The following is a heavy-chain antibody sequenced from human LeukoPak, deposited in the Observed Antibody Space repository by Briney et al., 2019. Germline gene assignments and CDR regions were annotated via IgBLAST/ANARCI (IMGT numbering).Heavy chain of an antibody. Sequence: SETLSLTCDVSGGSISRTNWWSWERQAPWQGLEWIGEISLSGRTNYNPSLQSRVTMSLDESKNQLSLDLASVTAADTAVYYCSRESGAFSPFGYWGQGTLVTVHS. J-gene: IGHJ4*02. CDR3: SRESGAFSPFGY. D-gene: IGHD1-26*01. CDR1: GGSISRTNW. CDR2: ISLSGRT. V-gene: IGHV4-4*02.